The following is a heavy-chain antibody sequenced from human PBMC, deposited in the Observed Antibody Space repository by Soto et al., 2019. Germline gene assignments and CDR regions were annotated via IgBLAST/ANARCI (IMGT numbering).Heavy chain of an antibody. CDR3: ARGRVDTFAY. Sequence: QVQLVQSGAEVKKPGASVKVSCKASGYTFTRYDINWVRQATGQGLEWMGWMNHNSGNTGYAQKFQGRVTMTRNTSISTAYMELSSLRSEDTAVDYRARGRVDTFAYWGQGTLVTVSS. J-gene: IGHJ4*02. CDR2: MNHNSGNT. CDR1: GYTFTRYD. V-gene: IGHV1-8*01.